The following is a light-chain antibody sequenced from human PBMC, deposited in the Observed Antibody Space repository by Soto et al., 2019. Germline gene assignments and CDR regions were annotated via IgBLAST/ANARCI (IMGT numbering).Light chain of an antibody. CDR1: SSDVGSYNL. CDR2: EVS. J-gene: IGLJ3*02. Sequence: QSVLTQPASVSGSPGQSITISCTGTSSDVGSYNLVSWYQQHPGKAPKLMIYEVSKRPSGVSNRFSGSKSGNTASLTISGLQAEDEADYYCCSYAGSSTLVFGGGTKLPS. CDR3: CSYAGSSTLV. V-gene: IGLV2-23*02.